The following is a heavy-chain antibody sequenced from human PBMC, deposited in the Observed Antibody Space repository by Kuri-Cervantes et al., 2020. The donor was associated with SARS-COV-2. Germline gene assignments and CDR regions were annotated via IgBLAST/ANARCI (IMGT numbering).Heavy chain of an antibody. J-gene: IGHJ6*03. CDR2: ISNSGSTI. CDR1: GFTFSSYA. CDR3: ARATRHGYYYMDV. Sequence: GESLKISCAASGFTFSSYAMSWVRQAPGKGLEWVSYISNSGSTIYYADSVKGRFTISRDDVKNSLFLQMNSLRAEDSAVYYCARATRHGYYYMDVWGKGTTVTVSS. V-gene: IGHV3-48*03.